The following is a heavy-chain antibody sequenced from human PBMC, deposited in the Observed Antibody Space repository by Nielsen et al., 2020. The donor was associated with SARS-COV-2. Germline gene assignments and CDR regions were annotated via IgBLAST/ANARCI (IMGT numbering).Heavy chain of an antibody. J-gene: IGHJ3*02. V-gene: IGHV1-3*01. CDR2: INAGNGNT. Sequence: ASVKVSCKASGYTFTSYAMHWVRQAPGQRLEWMGWINAGNGNTKYSQKFQGRVTITRDTSASTAYMELSSLRSEDTAVYYCAREPSDYGGKTGGDAFDIWGQGTMVTVSS. CDR3: AREPSDYGGKTGGDAFDI. D-gene: IGHD4-23*01. CDR1: GYTFTSYA.